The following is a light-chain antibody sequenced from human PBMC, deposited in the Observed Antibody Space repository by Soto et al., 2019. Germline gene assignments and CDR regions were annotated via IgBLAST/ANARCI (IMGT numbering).Light chain of an antibody. Sequence: EIVMTQSPATLSVSPGERATPSCRASQSISSNLAWYQQKPGQAPRLLIYGASTRATGIPARFSGSGSGTDFTLTISSLQSEDFAVYYCQQYSNWPPYTFGQGTKVDIK. J-gene: IGKJ2*01. V-gene: IGKV3-15*01. CDR3: QQYSNWPPYT. CDR1: QSISSN. CDR2: GAS.